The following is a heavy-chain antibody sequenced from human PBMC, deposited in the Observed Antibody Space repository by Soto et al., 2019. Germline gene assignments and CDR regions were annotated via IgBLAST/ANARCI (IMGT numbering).Heavy chain of an antibody. V-gene: IGHV1-18*01. CDR2: ISAYNGNT. J-gene: IGHJ5*02. CDR3: ARDVRDIVVVPAASGGWFDP. CDR1: GYTFTSYG. D-gene: IGHD2-2*01. Sequence: QVQLVQSGAEVKKPGASVKVSCKASGYTFTSYGISWVRQAPGQGLEWMGWISAYNGNTNYAQKLQGRVTMTTDTSTSTAYMELRSLRSDDTAVYYCARDVRDIVVVPAASGGWFDPWGQGTLVTVSS.